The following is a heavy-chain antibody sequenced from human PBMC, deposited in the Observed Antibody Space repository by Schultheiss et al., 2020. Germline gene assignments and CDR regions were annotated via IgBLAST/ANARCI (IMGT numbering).Heavy chain of an antibody. J-gene: IGHJ4*02. D-gene: IGHD6-13*01. CDR3: ASTSSRDPWVRFDY. CDR1: GGSISSGSYY. V-gene: IGHV4-61*02. Sequence: SETLSLTCTVSGGSISSGSYYWSWIRQPAGKGLEWIGRIYTSGSTNYNPSLKSRVTISVDTSKNQFSLKLSSVTAADTAVYYCASTSSRDPWVRFDYWGQGTLVTVSS. CDR2: IYTSGST.